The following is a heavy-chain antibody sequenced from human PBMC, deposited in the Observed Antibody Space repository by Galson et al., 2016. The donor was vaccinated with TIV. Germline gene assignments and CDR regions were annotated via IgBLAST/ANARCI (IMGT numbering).Heavy chain of an antibody. D-gene: IGHD2-2*01. J-gene: IGHJ5*02. Sequence: SVKVSCKASGNTFTSYTLHWVRQAPGQRLEWMGWINVDNGNTKYSQKFQGRVTITRDTSATTAYMELSSLRSEDTAVYYCARGFPVIPASMSGASTWNNWFDPWGQGTLVTVSS. CDR1: GNTFTSYT. CDR2: INVDNGNT. CDR3: ARGFPVIPASMSGASTWNNWFDP. V-gene: IGHV1-3*01.